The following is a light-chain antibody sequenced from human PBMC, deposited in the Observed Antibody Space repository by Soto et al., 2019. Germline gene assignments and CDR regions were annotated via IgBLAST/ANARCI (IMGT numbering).Light chain of an antibody. CDR2: AAS. CDR1: QNVGTY. V-gene: IGKV1-39*01. J-gene: IGKJ4*01. CDR3: QQSYNTSLT. Sequence: DIQMTQSPSSLSASVGDRITITCRASQNVGTYLSWYQQRSGKAPKLLIYAASNLQSGVSSRFSGSGSGTDFTLAISSLQPEDCATYFCQQSYNTSLTFGGGTKVEI.